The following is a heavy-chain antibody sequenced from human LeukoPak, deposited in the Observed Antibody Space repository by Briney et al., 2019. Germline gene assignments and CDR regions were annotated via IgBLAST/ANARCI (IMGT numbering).Heavy chain of an antibody. CDR3: ARYYDILTGYYRYYYYMDV. CDR2: ISAYNGNT. CDR1: GYTFTSYG. Sequence: GASVKVSCKASGYTFTSYGISWVRQAPGQGLEWMGGISAYNGNTNYAQKLQGRVTMTTDTSTSTAYMELRSLRSDDTAVYYCARYYDILTGYYRYYYYMDVWGKGTTVTVSS. D-gene: IGHD3-9*01. V-gene: IGHV1-18*01. J-gene: IGHJ6*03.